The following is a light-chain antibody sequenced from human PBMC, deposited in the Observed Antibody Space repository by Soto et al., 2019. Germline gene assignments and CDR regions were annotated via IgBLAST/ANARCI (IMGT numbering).Light chain of an antibody. CDR1: SSDVGAYNY. Sequence: QSALTQPPSASGSPGQSVTISCTGTSSDVGAYNYVSWYQQHAGKALKLVIYEVTKPPSGVPDRFSGSKSANTASLTVSGLQVEYEAEYYCSVFASSNTWVFGGGTQLTVL. CDR3: SVFASSNTWV. CDR2: EVT. J-gene: IGLJ3*02. V-gene: IGLV2-8*01.